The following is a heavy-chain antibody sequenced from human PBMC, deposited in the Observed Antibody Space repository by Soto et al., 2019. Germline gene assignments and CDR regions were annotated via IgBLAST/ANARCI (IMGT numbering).Heavy chain of an antibody. J-gene: IGHJ4*02. CDR1: GFTFSSYA. D-gene: IGHD5-12*01. V-gene: IGHV3-23*01. CDR3: AKATIKEYYFDY. CDR2: ISGSGGST. Sequence: GGSLRLSCAASGFTFSSYAMSWVRQAPGKGLEWVSAISGSGGSTYYADSVKGRFTISRGNSKNTLYLQMNSLRAEDTAVYYCAKATIKEYYFDYWGQGTLVTVSS.